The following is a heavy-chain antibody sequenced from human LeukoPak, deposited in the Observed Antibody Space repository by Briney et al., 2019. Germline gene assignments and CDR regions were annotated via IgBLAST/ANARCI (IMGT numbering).Heavy chain of an antibody. Sequence: ASVKVSCKASGGTFSSYAISWVRQAPGQGLEWMGRIIPILGIANYAQKFQGRVTITADKSTSTAYMELSSLRSEDTAVYYCARGTTVTPNNWFDPWGQGTLVTVSS. CDR2: IIPILGIA. CDR3: ARGTTVTPNNWFDP. D-gene: IGHD4-17*01. V-gene: IGHV1-69*04. CDR1: GGTFSSYA. J-gene: IGHJ5*02.